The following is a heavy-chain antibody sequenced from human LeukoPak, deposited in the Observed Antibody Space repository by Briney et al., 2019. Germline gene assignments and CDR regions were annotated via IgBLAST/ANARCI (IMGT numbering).Heavy chain of an antibody. CDR3: ARDTVNGPFVISLDL. J-gene: IGHJ5*02. CDR1: GFTFSGSA. D-gene: IGHD2-8*01. V-gene: IGHV3-48*03. CDR2: INSADNVE. Sequence: GGSLRLSCAASGFTFSGSAMHWVRQAPGKGPEWVAHINSADNVEYYTDSVRGRFTMSRDNAKDLLYLQMNSLRDEDTAVYYCARDTVNGPFVISLDLWGQGVLVTVSS.